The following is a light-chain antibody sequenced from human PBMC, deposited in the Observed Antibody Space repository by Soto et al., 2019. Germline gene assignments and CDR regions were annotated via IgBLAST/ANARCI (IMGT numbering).Light chain of an antibody. J-gene: IGKJ3*01. Sequence: DIQMTQSPSSLPASLGDRVTVTCRAGQSISRYLNWYQQRPGKAPKLLIYSASTLQTGVPSRFSGSGSGTDFTLTISSLQPEDFETYYCQQSYNGPFTFGPGTKVDIK. V-gene: IGKV1-39*01. CDR2: SAS. CDR3: QQSYNGPFT. CDR1: QSISRY.